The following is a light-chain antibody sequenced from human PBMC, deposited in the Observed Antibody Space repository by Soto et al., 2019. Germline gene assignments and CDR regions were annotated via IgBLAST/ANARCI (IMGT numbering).Light chain of an antibody. Sequence: DILMTQSPSSLSASVGDTVTITCRAGQTITSFLNWYQQKPGKAPNLLIYSTSTLQTGVPSGFSGSGSETEFTLSVRGLHDDDVATCYCEPRYALPLTFCGGTRVELK. CDR3: EPRYALPLT. CDR2: STS. CDR1: QTITSF. V-gene: IGKV1-39*01. J-gene: IGKJ4*01.